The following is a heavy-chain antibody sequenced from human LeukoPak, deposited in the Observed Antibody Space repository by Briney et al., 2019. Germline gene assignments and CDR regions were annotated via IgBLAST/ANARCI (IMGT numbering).Heavy chain of an antibody. Sequence: GRSLRLSCAASGFTFDDYAIHWVRHAPGKGLEWVSGIRWNSGSIVYADSVKGRFTISRDNAKNSLYLQLNSLRAEDTALYYCAKSWDPYYYDSSGYFLSAPIDYWGQGTLVTVSS. J-gene: IGHJ4*02. CDR1: GFTFDDYA. D-gene: IGHD3-22*01. CDR3: AKSWDPYYYDSSGYFLSAPIDY. CDR2: IRWNSGSI. V-gene: IGHV3-9*01.